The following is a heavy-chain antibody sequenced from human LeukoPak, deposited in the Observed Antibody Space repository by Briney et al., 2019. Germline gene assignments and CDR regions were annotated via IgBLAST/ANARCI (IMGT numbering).Heavy chain of an antibody. CDR1: GFTFSSYG. D-gene: IGHD6-19*01. Sequence: WVSLSLSCAGSGFTFSSYGLSWVRHAPGKGLEWVSAISGSGGRPYYADSVKGRFTISRDNSKNTLYLQMNSLRAEDTAVYYCVRAGDSRTDWYWAYWGQGTLATVSS. V-gene: IGHV3-23*01. CDR3: VRAGDSRTDWYWAY. J-gene: IGHJ4*02. CDR2: ISGSGGRP.